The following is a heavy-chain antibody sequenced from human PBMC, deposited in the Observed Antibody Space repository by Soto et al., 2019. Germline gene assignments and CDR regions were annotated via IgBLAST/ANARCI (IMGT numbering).Heavy chain of an antibody. V-gene: IGHV1-46*01. CDR1: GYTFTSYD. CDR3: ARHRGMDV. CDR2: INPSGGST. J-gene: IGHJ6*02. Sequence: ASVKVSCKASGYTFTSYDINWVRQAPGQGLEWMGIINPSGGSTSYAQKFQGRVTMTRDTSTSTVYMELHSLTSEDTAVYYCARHRGMDVWGQGTTVTVSS.